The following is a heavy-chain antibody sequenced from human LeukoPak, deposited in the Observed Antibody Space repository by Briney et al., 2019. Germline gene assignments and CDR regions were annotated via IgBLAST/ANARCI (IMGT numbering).Heavy chain of an antibody. J-gene: IGHJ5*02. Sequence: ASVKVSCKASGGTFISYAISWVRQAPGQGLEWMGGIIPIFGTANYAQKFQGRVTITADESTSTAYMELSSLRSEDTAVYYCAVIVVVPAAIKRNWFDPWGQGTLVTVSS. CDR1: GGTFISYA. CDR3: AVIVVVPAAIKRNWFDP. CDR2: IIPIFGTA. V-gene: IGHV1-69*13. D-gene: IGHD2-2*01.